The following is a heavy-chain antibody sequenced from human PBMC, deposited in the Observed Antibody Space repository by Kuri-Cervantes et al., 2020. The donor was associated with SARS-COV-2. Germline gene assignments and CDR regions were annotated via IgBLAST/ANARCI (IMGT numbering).Heavy chain of an antibody. D-gene: IGHD2-2*01. CDR2: ISGGGSNT. J-gene: IGHJ5*01. Sequence: GESLKISCAASGFTFSSYAMSWVRQAPGKGLEWVSAISGGGSNTYYADSVKGRFTISRDNSKNTLYLQMNSLRAEDTDVYYCAKSLLVPTAKSDSWGQGTLVTVSS. CDR3: AKSLLVPTAKSDS. CDR1: GFTFSSYA. V-gene: IGHV3-23*01.